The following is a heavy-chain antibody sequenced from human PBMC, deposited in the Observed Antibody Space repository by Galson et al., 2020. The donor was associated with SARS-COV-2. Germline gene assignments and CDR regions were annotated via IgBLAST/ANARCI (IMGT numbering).Heavy chain of an antibody. D-gene: IGHD3-10*01. CDR2: INYNVNN. V-gene: IGHV4-59*01. CDR3: ARAQHYYGSGSPIDY. J-gene: IGHJ4*02. Sequence: SQTLSLTCTVSGGSISSSYYWSWIRQPPGQGLEWIGNINYNVNNYNYNPSLKSRVTISVDTSKNQFSLKLNSVNAADTAVYYCARAQHYYGSGSPIDYWGQGTLVTVSS. CDR1: GGSISSSYY.